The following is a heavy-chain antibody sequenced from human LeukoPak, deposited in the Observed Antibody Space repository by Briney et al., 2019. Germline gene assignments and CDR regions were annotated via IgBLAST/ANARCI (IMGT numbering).Heavy chain of an antibody. CDR3: TRLPYCTNGVCTIDY. CDR2: IRSKANSYAT. Sequence: GGSLRLSCAASGFTFSGSAMHWVRQASGKGLEWVGRIRSKANSYATAYAASVKGRFTISRDDSKNTAYLQMNSLKTEDTAVYYCTRLPYCTNGVCTIDYWGQGTLVTVSS. CDR1: GFTFSGSA. J-gene: IGHJ4*02. D-gene: IGHD2-8*01. V-gene: IGHV3-73*01.